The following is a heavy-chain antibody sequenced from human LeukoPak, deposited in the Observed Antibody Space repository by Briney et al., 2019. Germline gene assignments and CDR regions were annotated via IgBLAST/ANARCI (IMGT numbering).Heavy chain of an antibody. V-gene: IGHV1-69*01. Sequence: ASVKVSCKASRGTFSSYAISWVRQAPGQGLEWMGGIIPIFGTANYAQKFQGRVTITADESTSTAYMELSSLRSEDTAVYYCARDRQSTFGGVIVTPYDAFDIWGQGTMVTVST. D-gene: IGHD3-16*02. CDR2: IIPIFGTA. J-gene: IGHJ3*02. CDR3: ARDRQSTFGGVIVTPYDAFDI. CDR1: RGTFSSYA.